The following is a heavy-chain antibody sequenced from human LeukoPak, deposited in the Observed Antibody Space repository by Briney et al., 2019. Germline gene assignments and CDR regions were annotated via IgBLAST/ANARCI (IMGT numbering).Heavy chain of an antibody. CDR1: GGSFSGYY. CDR2: INHSGST. J-gene: IGHJ4*02. D-gene: IGHD6-19*01. Sequence: SETLSLTCAVYGGSFSGYYWCWIRQPPGKGLEWIGEINHSGSTNYNPSLKSRVTISVDTSKNQFSLKLSSVTAADTAVYYCARDSSGWYYDYWGQGTLVTVSS. CDR3: ARDSSGWYYDY. V-gene: IGHV4-34*01.